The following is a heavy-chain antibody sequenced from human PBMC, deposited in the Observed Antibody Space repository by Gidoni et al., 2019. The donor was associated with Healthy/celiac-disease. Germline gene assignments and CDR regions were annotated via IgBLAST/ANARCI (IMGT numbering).Heavy chain of an antibody. Sequence: EVQLVESGGGLIQPGGSLRLSCAASGFTVSSNYMSWVRQAPGKGLEWVSVIYSGGSTYYADSVKGRFTISRDNSKNTLYLQMNSLRAEDTAVYYCALYLDPAYCGGDCYSYWGQGTLVTVSS. CDR3: ALYLDPAYCGGDCYSY. D-gene: IGHD2-21*02. CDR1: GFTVSSNY. V-gene: IGHV3-53*01. J-gene: IGHJ4*02. CDR2: IYSGGST.